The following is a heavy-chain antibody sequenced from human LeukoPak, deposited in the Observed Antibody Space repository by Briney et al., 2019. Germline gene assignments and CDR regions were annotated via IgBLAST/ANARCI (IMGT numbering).Heavy chain of an antibody. CDR2: INAGNGNT. CDR3: ARGYCSGGSCYVHWFDP. D-gene: IGHD2-15*01. Sequence: ASVKVSCKASGYTFTSYAMHWVRQAPGQRLEWMGWINAGNGNTKYSQKFQGRVTVTRDTSASTAYMELSSLRSEDTAVNYCARGYCSGGSCYVHWFDPWGQGTLVTVSS. J-gene: IGHJ5*02. CDR1: GYTFTSYA. V-gene: IGHV1-3*01.